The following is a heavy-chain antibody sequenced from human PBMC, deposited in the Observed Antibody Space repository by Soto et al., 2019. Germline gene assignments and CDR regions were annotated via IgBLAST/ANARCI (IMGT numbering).Heavy chain of an antibody. J-gene: IGHJ4*02. CDR1: GGSISSYF. Sequence: SETLSLTCTVSGGSISSYFYIWVRQPPGKGLEWIGSVYYTGTTDYNPSLKSRVTISVDTSKTQFSLNLRSVTAADTAVYYCARDLAAVPRAFDYRGRGTLVTVSS. CDR3: ARDLAAVPRAFDY. D-gene: IGHD6-13*01. CDR2: VYYTGTT. V-gene: IGHV4-59*01.